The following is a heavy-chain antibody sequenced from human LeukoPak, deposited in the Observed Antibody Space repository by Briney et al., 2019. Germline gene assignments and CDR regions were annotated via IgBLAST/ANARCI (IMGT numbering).Heavy chain of an antibody. Sequence: GGSLRLSCSAFGFTLSSYPMHWVGQAPGKGLEYVSAISSNGGSTYYADSVKGRFTISRDNSKNTLYLQMSSLRAEDTAVYYCVKGHLVWELGDYFDYWGQGTLVTVSS. D-gene: IGHD1-26*01. V-gene: IGHV3-64D*09. J-gene: IGHJ4*02. CDR1: GFTLSSYP. CDR3: VKGHLVWELGDYFDY. CDR2: ISSNGGST.